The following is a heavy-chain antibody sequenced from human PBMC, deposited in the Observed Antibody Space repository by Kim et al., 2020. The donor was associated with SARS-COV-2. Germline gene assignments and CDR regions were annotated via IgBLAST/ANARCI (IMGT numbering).Heavy chain of an antibody. J-gene: IGHJ4*02. CDR2: LRGSDGGT. CDR3: AKGKTGDRRPDFES. V-gene: IGHV3-23*01. CDR1: GFTFSNSV. Sequence: GGSLRLSCAASGFTFSNSVMTWVRQAPGKGLEWVSALRGSDGGTYYADSVKGRFFISRDISKNTLYLQLNGLSAEDTALYYCAKGKTGDRRPDFESWGQGALVTVSS. D-gene: IGHD2-21*02.